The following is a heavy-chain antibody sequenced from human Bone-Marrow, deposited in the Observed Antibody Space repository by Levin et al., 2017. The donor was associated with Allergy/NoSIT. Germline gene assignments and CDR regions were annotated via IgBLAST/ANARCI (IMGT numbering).Heavy chain of an antibody. CDR3: AKGWNRDSWSFDY. Sequence: HPGGSLRLSCAASGFTFSSYAMHWVRQAPGKGLEWVALTSYNETAKYYTDSVKGRFTISRDNSKNTLYLQMNSLRVDDTAVYYCAKGWNRDSWSFDYWGQGTPVTVSS. J-gene: IGHJ4*01. CDR1: GFTFSSYA. D-gene: IGHD1-1*01. CDR2: TSYNETAK. V-gene: IGHV3-30*18.